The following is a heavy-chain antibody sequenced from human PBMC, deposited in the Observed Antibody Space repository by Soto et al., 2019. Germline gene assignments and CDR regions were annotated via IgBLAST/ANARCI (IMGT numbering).Heavy chain of an antibody. J-gene: IGHJ4*02. Sequence: ASVKVSCKVSGYTLTELSMHWGRQAPGKGLEWMGGFDPEDGETIYAQKFQGRVTMTEDTSTDTAYMELSSLRSEDTAVYYCATGDYCSSTSCGLGYWRQGTPVTVSS. CDR2: FDPEDGET. D-gene: IGHD2-2*01. CDR1: GYTLTELS. V-gene: IGHV1-24*01. CDR3: ATGDYCSSTSCGLGY.